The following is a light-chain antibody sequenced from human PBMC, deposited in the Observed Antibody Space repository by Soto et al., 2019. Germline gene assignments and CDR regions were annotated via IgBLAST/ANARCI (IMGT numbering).Light chain of an antibody. Sequence: EIVITQSPATLSVSLGERATLFCRASQSVRSNLAWYQQKPGQAPRLLIYDASTRAPGIPARFSGSGSGTELTLTISSLQSDDFAVYHCQQYNNWPPTFGHGTRLEIK. J-gene: IGKJ5*01. CDR3: QQYNNWPPT. V-gene: IGKV3-15*01. CDR1: QSVRSN. CDR2: DAS.